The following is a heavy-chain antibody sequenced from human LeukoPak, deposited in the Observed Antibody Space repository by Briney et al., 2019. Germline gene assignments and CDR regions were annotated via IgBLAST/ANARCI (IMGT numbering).Heavy chain of an antibody. J-gene: IGHJ4*02. CDR3: AGLVGRYSSGLYYYYFDY. CDR1: GDSINSLDL. Sequence: SETLSLTCTVSGDSINSLDLWSWVRQPPGQGLEWIGEMYLSGTTHSNPSVKSRVTISIDKSKNQFFLNLSSVTAADTAVYYCAGLVGRYSSGLYYYYFDYWGQGTLVTVSS. D-gene: IGHD3-22*01. V-gene: IGHV4-4*02. CDR2: MYLSGTT.